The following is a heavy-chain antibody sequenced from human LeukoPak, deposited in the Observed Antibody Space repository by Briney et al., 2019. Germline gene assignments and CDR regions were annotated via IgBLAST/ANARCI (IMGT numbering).Heavy chain of an antibody. Sequence: ASVKVSCKVSVYTLSELSMHWVRQAPGKGLEWMGGFDLEDGETIYVQKFQGRVTMTEDTSTDTAYMELSSLRSDDTAVYFCAAGEVGQLFDYWGQGTLVTVSS. V-gene: IGHV1-24*01. CDR3: AAGEVGQLFDY. CDR1: VYTLSELS. J-gene: IGHJ4*02. D-gene: IGHD5-24*01. CDR2: FDLEDGET.